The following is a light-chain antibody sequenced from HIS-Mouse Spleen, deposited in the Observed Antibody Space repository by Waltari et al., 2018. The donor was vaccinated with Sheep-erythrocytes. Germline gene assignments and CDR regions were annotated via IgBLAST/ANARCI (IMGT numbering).Light chain of an antibody. J-gene: IGLJ3*02. CDR3: CSYAGSSTPWV. V-gene: IGLV2-23*01. Sequence: QSALTQPASVSGSPGQSITISCTGTSSDVGSYNLFSWYQQHPGKAPKLMIYEGIKRPSGVSNRFSGSKSGNTASLTISGLQAEDEADYYFCSYAGSSTPWVFGGGTKLTVL. CDR2: EGI. CDR1: SSDVGSYNL.